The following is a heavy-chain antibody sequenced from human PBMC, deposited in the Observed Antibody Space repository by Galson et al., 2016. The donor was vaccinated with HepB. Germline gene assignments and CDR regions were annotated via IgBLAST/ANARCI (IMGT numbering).Heavy chain of an antibody. CDR1: GFTFDIYG. V-gene: IGHV3-30*03. D-gene: IGHD1-26*01. J-gene: IGHJ4*02. Sequence: SLRLSCAASGFTFDIYGMHWVRQAPGKGLEWVAVTSYDGLNRYYVDSVKGRFTISRDTSKNTLYPQMNSLSVEDTAIYYCASRAVWGQGTLVTVSS. CDR2: TSYDGLNR. CDR3: ASRAV.